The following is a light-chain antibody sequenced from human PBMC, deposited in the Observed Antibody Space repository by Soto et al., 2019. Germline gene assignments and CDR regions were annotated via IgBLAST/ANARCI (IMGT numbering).Light chain of an antibody. V-gene: IGLV1-51*01. Sequence: QSVLTQPPSVSAAPGQKVTISCSGSSSNIGSNYVSWYQQLPGTAPKLLIYDNGKRPSGIPDRFSGYQSGTSATLGITGLQTGDEADYYCGTWDNSLSAVFGGGTKLTVL. J-gene: IGLJ2*01. CDR2: DNG. CDR1: SSNIGSNY. CDR3: GTWDNSLSAV.